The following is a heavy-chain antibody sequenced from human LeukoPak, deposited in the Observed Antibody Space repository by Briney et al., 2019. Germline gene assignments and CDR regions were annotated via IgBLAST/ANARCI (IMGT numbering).Heavy chain of an antibody. V-gene: IGHV3-20*04. Sequence: GGSLRLSCAASGFTFDDYGMSWVRQAPGKGLEWVSGINWNGGHTGYADSVKGRFTISRDNAKNSLYLQMNSLRAEDTALYYCARAPGYCSSTSCRYYYYYMDVWGKGTTVTVSS. D-gene: IGHD2-2*01. CDR2: INWNGGHT. CDR3: ARAPGYCSSTSCRYYYYYMDV. CDR1: GFTFDDYG. J-gene: IGHJ6*03.